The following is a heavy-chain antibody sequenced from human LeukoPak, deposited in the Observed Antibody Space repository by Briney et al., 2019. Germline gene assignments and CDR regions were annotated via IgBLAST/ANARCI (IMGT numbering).Heavy chain of an antibody. J-gene: IGHJ4*02. CDR3: ASLRGLFDY. CDR1: GFTFSSYS. D-gene: IGHD3-10*01. V-gene: IGHV3-21*01. CDR2: ISSRSNYI. Sequence: GGSLRLSCAASGFTFSSYSMNWVRQAPGKGLEWVAHISSRSNYIYYADSLKGRFTISRDNAKNSLYLQMNSLRAEDTAVYYCASLRGLFDYWGQGTLVTVSS.